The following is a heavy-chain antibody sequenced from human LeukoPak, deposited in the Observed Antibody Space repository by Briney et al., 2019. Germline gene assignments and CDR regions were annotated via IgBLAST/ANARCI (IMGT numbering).Heavy chain of an antibody. J-gene: IGHJ4*02. CDR1: GASISSSSYY. CDR2: IHYSDSSN. Sequence: SETLSLTCTVSGASISSSSYYWGWIRQPPGKGLEWIGSIHYSDSSNYNPSYNPSLKSRVTISVDTSKNQFSLKLSSVTAADTAVYYCASRYCSSSSCHLISGYWGQGTQVTVSS. V-gene: IGHV4-39*01. D-gene: IGHD2-15*01. CDR3: ASRYCSSSSCHLISGY.